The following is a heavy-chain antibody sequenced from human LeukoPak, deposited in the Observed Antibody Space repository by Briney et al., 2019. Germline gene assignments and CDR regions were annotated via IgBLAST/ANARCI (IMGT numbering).Heavy chain of an antibody. Sequence: GGSLRLSCAASGFTFDDYAMHWVRQAPGKGLEWVSGISWNSGSIGYADSVKGRFSISRDNSKNTLYLQMNSLRAEDMAVYYCARSYRSGWHYFDYWGQGTLVTVSS. V-gene: IGHV3-9*03. CDR3: ARSYRSGWHYFDY. J-gene: IGHJ4*02. CDR2: ISWNSGSI. D-gene: IGHD6-19*01. CDR1: GFTFDDYA.